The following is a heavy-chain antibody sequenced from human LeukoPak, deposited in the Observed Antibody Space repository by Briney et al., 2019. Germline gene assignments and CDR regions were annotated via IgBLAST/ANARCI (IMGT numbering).Heavy chain of an antibody. D-gene: IGHD1-20*01. Sequence: GGSLRLSCAASGFTFDDYGMNWVRQPPGKGLEWVSGINWNGGSTGYADSVKGRFTTSRDNAKDSLYLQMNSLRAEDTALYYCARVGEYNWKGNFDYWGQGTLVTVSS. CDR3: ARVGEYNWKGNFDY. CDR2: INWNGGST. V-gene: IGHV3-20*04. J-gene: IGHJ4*02. CDR1: GFTFDDYG.